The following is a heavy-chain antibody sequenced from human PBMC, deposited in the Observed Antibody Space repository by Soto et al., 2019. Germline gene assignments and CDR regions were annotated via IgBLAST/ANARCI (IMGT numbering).Heavy chain of an antibody. V-gene: IGHV4-61*01. CDR2: ILHSGST. D-gene: IGHD1-1*01. CDR1: GASVSRDPYY. Sequence: QVQLQESGPGLVKPSETLSLTCTVSGASVSRDPYYWNWIRQPPGKGLEYIGFILHSGSTNYNPPLSSRVTMSQPTTKHQVCLKLTSVTAADTAIYYSAGGRDAYKSGYWGQGTLVTVSS. J-gene: IGHJ4*02. CDR3: AGGRDAYKSGY.